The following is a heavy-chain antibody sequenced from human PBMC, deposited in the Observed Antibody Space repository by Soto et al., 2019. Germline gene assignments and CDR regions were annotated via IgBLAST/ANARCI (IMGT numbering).Heavy chain of an antibody. CDR1: GFTFSSSA. J-gene: IGHJ4*02. D-gene: IGHD6-25*01. CDR3: AKGGRLQPLDS. V-gene: IGHV3-23*01. Sequence: GGSLRLSCAASGFTFSSSAMSWVRQAPGKGLEWVSIISGSGGSTYYVDSVKGRFTISRDNSKNTLYLQMNSLRAEDTAIYYCAKGGRLQPLDSWGQGTLVTVSS. CDR2: ISGSGGST.